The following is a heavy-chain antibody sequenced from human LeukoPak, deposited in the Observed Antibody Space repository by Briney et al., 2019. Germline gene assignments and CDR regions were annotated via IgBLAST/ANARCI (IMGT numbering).Heavy chain of an antibody. CDR2: IKQDGSEK. CDR1: GFTFSSYW. Sequence: PGGSLRLSCAASGFTFSSYWMSWVRQAPGKGLEWVANIKQDGSEKYYVDSVKGRFTIFRDNSKNTLYLQMNSLRAEDTAVYYCARDQEQLALDYWGQGTLVTVSS. D-gene: IGHD6-6*01. V-gene: IGHV3-7*01. J-gene: IGHJ4*02. CDR3: ARDQEQLALDY.